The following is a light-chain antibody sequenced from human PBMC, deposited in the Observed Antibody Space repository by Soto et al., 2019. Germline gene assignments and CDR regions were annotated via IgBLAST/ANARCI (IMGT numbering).Light chain of an antibody. Sequence: EIVMTQSPVTLSVPPGGRATLSCRASQSISDTLAWYQQKPGQAPRLLIHGASTRAPGFPARFSGSGSGTEFTLTISSLQSDDFATYYCQHYNSYSWAFGQGTKVDIK. CDR2: GAS. J-gene: IGKJ1*01. V-gene: IGKV3-15*01. CDR1: QSISDT. CDR3: QHYNSYSWA.